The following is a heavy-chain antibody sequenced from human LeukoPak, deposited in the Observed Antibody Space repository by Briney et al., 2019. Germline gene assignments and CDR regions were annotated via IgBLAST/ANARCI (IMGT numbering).Heavy chain of an antibody. CDR2: ISYDGSNK. V-gene: IGHV3-30*04. CDR1: GFTFSSYA. D-gene: IGHD3-16*01. CDR3: ARDMITFGGVTHPDAFDI. Sequence: GGSLRLSCAASGFTFSSYAMHWVRQAPGKGLEWVAVISYDGSNKYYADSVKGRFTISRDNSKNTLYLQMNSLRAEDTAVYYCARDMITFGGVTHPDAFDIWGQGTMVTVSS. J-gene: IGHJ3*02.